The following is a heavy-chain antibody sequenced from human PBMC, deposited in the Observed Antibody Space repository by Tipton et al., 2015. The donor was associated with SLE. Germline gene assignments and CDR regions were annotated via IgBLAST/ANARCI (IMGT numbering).Heavy chain of an antibody. CDR3: ASLPQGYCSTINYSPRMAV. CDR2: IYHSGDT. Sequence: TLSLTCTVSQYSISSGFYWGWIRQPPGKGLQWIGKIYHSGDTFYNPSLKSRVTMSVDTSKNQFSLKLSSVTAADTAFYYCASLPQGYCSTINYSPRMAVWGKGTTVTVYS. J-gene: IGHJ6*04. CDR1: QYSISSGFY. D-gene: IGHD2-2*01. V-gene: IGHV4-38-2*02.